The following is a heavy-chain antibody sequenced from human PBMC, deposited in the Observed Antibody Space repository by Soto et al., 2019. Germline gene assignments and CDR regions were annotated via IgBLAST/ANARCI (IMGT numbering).Heavy chain of an antibody. CDR3: AKNLPRTGGFDY. Sequence: PSETLSLTCSLSGASITSTTYFWPWLRQPPVTGLDWVGSSCYSAKAHYNPSLKSRATISGDRSRNQFSLQVSSVTAADTAVYYCAKNLPRTGGFDYWGQGTVV. D-gene: IGHD2-15*01. J-gene: IGHJ4*02. V-gene: IGHV4-39*01. CDR1: GASITSTTYF. CDR2: SCYSAKA.